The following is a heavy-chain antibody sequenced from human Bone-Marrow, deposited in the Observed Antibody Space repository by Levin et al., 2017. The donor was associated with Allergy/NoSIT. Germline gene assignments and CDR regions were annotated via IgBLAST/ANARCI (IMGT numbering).Heavy chain of an antibody. CDR2: ISSSSSNI. CDR1: GFNFSIYG. V-gene: IGHV3-21*04. J-gene: IGHJ6*02. Sequence: LSLTCAAFGFNFSIYGMNWVRQAPGKGLEWVSSISSSSSNIYHADSLKGRFTISRDNAKNSLYLQMKSLRAEDTAVYYCARDRTNGILTNYGMDVWGQGTTVTVSS. CDR3: ARDRTNGILTNYGMDV. D-gene: IGHD3-9*01.